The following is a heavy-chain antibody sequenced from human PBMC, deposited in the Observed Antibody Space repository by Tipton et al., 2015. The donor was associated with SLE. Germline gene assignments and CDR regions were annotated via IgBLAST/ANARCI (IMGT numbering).Heavy chain of an antibody. Sequence: TLSLTCTVSGGSIRSTNYYWSWIRQHPEKGLEWIGYIYYTGSTSYNPSLESRVTISVDTSKNQFSLRLTSVTAADSAVYYCARDRTGYGMDVWGQGTTVIVSS. CDR3: ARDRTGYGMDV. D-gene: IGHD1-14*01. CDR1: GGSIRSTNYY. CDR2: IYYTGST. V-gene: IGHV4-31*03. J-gene: IGHJ6*02.